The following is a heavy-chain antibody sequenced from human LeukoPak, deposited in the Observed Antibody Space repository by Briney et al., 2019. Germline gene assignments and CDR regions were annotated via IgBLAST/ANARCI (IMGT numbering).Heavy chain of an antibody. CDR3: ARVLEGTLDY. Sequence: SETLSLTCTVSGGSISSYYWSWIRQPPGKGLEWIGDIYYSGSTNYNPSLKSRDNISVDTTKNQFSRKLSSVTAADTAVYYCARVLEGTLDYWGQGTLVTVSS. CDR1: GGSISSYY. D-gene: IGHD1-1*01. V-gene: IGHV4-59*01. CDR2: IYYSGST. J-gene: IGHJ4*02.